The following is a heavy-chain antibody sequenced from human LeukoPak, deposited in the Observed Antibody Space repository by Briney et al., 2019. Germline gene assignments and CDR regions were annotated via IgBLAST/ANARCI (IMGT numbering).Heavy chain of an antibody. J-gene: IGHJ4*02. D-gene: IGHD2-2*01. CDR3: ARGYCSRTSCEDFDY. Sequence: KPGGSLRLSCAASGFTVNSNYMNWVRQAPGKGLEWVSSISASSSFIYYADSLKGRFTISRDNAKNSLYLQMNSLRAEDTAVFYCARGYCSRTSCEDFDYWGQGTLVTVSS. CDR1: GFTVNSNY. V-gene: IGHV3-21*01. CDR2: ISASSSFI.